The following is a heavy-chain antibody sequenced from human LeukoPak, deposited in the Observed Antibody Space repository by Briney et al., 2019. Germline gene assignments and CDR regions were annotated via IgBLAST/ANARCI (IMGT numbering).Heavy chain of an antibody. J-gene: IGHJ4*02. V-gene: IGHV5-51*01. CDR2: IYPGDSDT. CDR1: GYSFISYW. CDR3: ARSAGYSSSWYADY. Sequence: GESLKISCKGSGYSFISYWIGWVRQMPGESLEWMGIIYPGDSDTRYSPSFQGQVTISADKSISTSYLQWSSLKASDTAMYYCARSAGYSSSWYADYWGQGTLVTVSS. D-gene: IGHD6-13*01.